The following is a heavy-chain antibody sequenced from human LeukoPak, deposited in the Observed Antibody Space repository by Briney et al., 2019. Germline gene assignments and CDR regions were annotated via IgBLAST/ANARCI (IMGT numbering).Heavy chain of an antibody. CDR3: ESLDRDSGFDY. D-gene: IGHD2-15*01. CDR2: IDPNSGGT. V-gene: IGHV1-2*06. Sequence: ASVKVSCKASGYTFTGYYMHWVRQAPGQGLEWMGRIDPNSGGTNYAQKFQGRVTMTRDTSISIAYMELSRLRSDDTAVYYCESLDRDSGFDYWGQGTLVTVSS. CDR1: GYTFTGYY. J-gene: IGHJ4*02.